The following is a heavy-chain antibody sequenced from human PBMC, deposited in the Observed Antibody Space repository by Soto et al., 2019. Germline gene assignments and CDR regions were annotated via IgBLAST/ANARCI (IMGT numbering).Heavy chain of an antibody. D-gene: IGHD2-15*01. Sequence: EVQLLESGGGLVQPGGSLRLSCAASGFTFSNYAMSWVRQAPGKGLEWVSAISGSGANTYYADSVKGRFTISRDNSKNTQFLQKNSLRAEDTAVYYCAKSCENGPWCAFDIWGQGTMVTVSS. CDR2: ISGSGANT. CDR3: AKSCENGPWCAFDI. V-gene: IGHV3-23*01. J-gene: IGHJ3*02. CDR1: GFTFSNYA.